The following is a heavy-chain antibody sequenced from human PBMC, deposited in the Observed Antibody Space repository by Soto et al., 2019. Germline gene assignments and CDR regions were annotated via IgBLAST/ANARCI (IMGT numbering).Heavy chain of an antibody. CDR2: IIPIFGTA. CDR3: ARGDYYYGSGSYYKGMDV. CDR1: GGTFSSYA. J-gene: IGHJ6*02. Sequence: SVKVSCKASGGTFSSYAISWVRQAPGQGLEWMGGIIPIFGTANYAQKFQGRVTITADESTSTAYMELSSLRSEDTAVYYCARGDYYYGSGSYYKGMDVWGQGTTVTVSS. D-gene: IGHD3-10*01. V-gene: IGHV1-69*13.